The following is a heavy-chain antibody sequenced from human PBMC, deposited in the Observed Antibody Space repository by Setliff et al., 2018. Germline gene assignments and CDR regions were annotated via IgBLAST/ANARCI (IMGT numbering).Heavy chain of an antibody. CDR3: AISTLSICSGGSCPNVFDV. CDR2: ISGYDGNT. D-gene: IGHD2-15*01. J-gene: IGHJ3*01. V-gene: IGHV1-18*01. CDR1: GYTFSNYG. Sequence: GASVKVSCKTSGYTFSNYGVSWVRQAPGQGLEWMGWISGYDGNTKYAQNLHGRVTMTTDTSTTTAYMELRSLRSYDTAVYYCAISTLSICSGGSCPNVFDVWGPGTLVTVSS.